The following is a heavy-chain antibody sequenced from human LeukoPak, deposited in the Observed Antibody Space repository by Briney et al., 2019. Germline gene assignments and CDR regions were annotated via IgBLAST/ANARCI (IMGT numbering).Heavy chain of an antibody. CDR2: IYYSGST. CDR1: GGSISSSSYY. Sequence: SETLSLTCTVSGGSISSSSYYWGWIRQPPGKGLERIGSIYYSGSTYYNPSLKSRVTISVDTSKNQFSLKLSSVTAADTAVYYCARAPMTTVTTARGAFDIWGQGTMVTVSS. V-gene: IGHV4-39*01. CDR3: ARAPMTTVTTARGAFDI. D-gene: IGHD4-17*01. J-gene: IGHJ3*02.